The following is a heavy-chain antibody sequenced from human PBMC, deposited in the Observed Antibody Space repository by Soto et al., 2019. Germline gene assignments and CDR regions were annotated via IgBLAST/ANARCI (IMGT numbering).Heavy chain of an antibody. V-gene: IGHV3-30*18. CDR2: ISYDGSNK. CDR1: GFTFSSYG. CDR3: AKDRYYDILTGYPSIEYYFDY. Sequence: PGGSLRLSCAASGFTFSSYGMHWVRQAPGKGLEWVAVISYDGSNKYYADSVKGRFTISRDNSKNTLSLQMNSLRAEDTAVYYCAKDRYYDILTGYPSIEYYFDYWGQGTLVTVSS. D-gene: IGHD3-9*01. J-gene: IGHJ4*02.